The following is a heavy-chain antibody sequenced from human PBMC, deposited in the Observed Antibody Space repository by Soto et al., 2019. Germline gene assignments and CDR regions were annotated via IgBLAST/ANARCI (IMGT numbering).Heavy chain of an antibody. CDR2: TYYRSKCCT. Sequence: PSQTLSLTCGISGDRVSRQYAAWNWIRQSPSRGCVRLRRTYYRSKCCTDHALTVKSRITINPDTSNNQFSLQLNSVTPEDTAVYYCARGLVAGTNLYYFDYWGQGTLVTVSS. D-gene: IGHD6-19*01. CDR1: GDRVSRQYAA. J-gene: IGHJ4*02. V-gene: IGHV6-1*01. CDR3: ARGLVAGTNLYYFDY.